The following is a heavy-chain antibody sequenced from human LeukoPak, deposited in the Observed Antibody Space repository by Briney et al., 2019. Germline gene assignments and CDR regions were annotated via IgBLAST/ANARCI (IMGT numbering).Heavy chain of an antibody. V-gene: IGHV3-30*11. CDR2: ISYDGSNK. CDR3: ARDTDTVTTILDY. D-gene: IGHD4-17*01. Sequence: PRRSLGLSCAASGFTFSSYAMHWVRQAPGKGLGWVAVISYDGSNKYYADSVKGRFTISRDNSKNTLYLQMNSLRAEDTAVYYCARDTDTVTTILDYWGQGTLVTVSS. CDR1: GFTFSSYA. J-gene: IGHJ4*02.